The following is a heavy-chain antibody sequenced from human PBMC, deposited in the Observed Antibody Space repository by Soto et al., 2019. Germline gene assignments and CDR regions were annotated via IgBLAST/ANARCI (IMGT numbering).Heavy chain of an antibody. CDR3: ARVRGYGPYYYYGMDV. Sequence: GGSLRLSCAASGFTFSSYAMHWVRQAPGKGLEWVAVISYDGSNKYYADSVKGRSTISRDNSKNTLYLQMNSLRAEDTAVYYCARVRGYGPYYYYGMDVWGQGTTVTVSS. D-gene: IGHD6-25*01. CDR2: ISYDGSNK. J-gene: IGHJ6*02. V-gene: IGHV3-30-3*01. CDR1: GFTFSSYA.